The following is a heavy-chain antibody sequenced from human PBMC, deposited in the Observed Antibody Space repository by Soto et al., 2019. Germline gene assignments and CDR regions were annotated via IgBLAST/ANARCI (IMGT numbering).Heavy chain of an antibody. Sequence: QVQLVQSGAEVKKPGSSVTVSCKASGGTFGNSAISWVRQAPGQGLEWMGGIIPIFPTPYYAQKFQGRFTNTAYESTSTVYMDLTGLISEDTAVYYCARDNDWEQLGGNYYYGIDVWGQGTTVTVSS. V-gene: IGHV1-69*12. CDR2: IIPIFPTP. CDR3: ARDNDWEQLGGNYYYGIDV. D-gene: IGHD1-1*01. CDR1: GGTFGNSA. J-gene: IGHJ6*02.